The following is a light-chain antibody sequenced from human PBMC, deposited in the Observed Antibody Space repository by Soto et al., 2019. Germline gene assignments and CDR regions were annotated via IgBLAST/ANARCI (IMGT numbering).Light chain of an antibody. CDR3: SSYAGSNIVV. J-gene: IGLJ2*01. V-gene: IGLV2-8*01. CDR1: GTDVGAYNY. Sequence: QSALTQPTSASGSPGQSVTISCTGTGTDVGAYNYVSWYQQHPGKAPKLIIYEVTKWPSGVPDRFSGSKSGNTASLTVSGLQAEDEADYYCSSYAGSNIVVFGGGTKLTVL. CDR2: EVT.